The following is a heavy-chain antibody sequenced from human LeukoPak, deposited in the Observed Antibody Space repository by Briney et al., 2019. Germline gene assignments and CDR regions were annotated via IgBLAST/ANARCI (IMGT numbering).Heavy chain of an antibody. D-gene: IGHD3-10*01. V-gene: IGHV3-23*01. J-gene: IGHJ3*02. CDR3: AKEDMVRGVTPGQGFDI. CDR1: GFTFSSYA. CDR2: ISGSGGST. Sequence: GGSLRLSCAASGFTFSSYAMSWVRQAPGKGLEWVSAISGSGGSTYSAASVKGRFTISRDDSNNTLYLQMNSLRAEDTAVYYCAKEDMVRGVTPGQGFDIWGQGTMVTVSS.